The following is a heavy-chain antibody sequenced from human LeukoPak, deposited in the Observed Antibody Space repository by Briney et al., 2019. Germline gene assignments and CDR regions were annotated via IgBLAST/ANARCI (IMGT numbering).Heavy chain of an antibody. V-gene: IGHV4-59*12. CDR3: AREAAYCSSTSCLSSV. CDR2: IYYSGST. CDR1: GGSISSYY. Sequence: SETLSLTCTVSGGSISSYYWSWIRQPPGKGLEWIGYIYYSGSTYYNPSLKSRVTISVDRSKNQFSLKLSSVTAADTAVYYCAREAAYCSSTSCLSSVWGKGTTVTVSS. D-gene: IGHD2-2*01. J-gene: IGHJ6*04.